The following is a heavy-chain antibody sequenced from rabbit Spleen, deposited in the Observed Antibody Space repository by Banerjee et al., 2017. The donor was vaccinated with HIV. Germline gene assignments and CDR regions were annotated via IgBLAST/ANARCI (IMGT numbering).Heavy chain of an antibody. CDR1: GFDLSSDYF. CDR3: ARDTGSSFSSYGMDL. V-gene: IGHV1S40*01. J-gene: IGHJ6*01. CDR2: IAGSGSGFT. D-gene: IGHD8-1*01. Sequence: QSLEESGGGLVKPGASLTLTCTASGFDLSSDYFMCWVRQAPGKGLEWISCIAGSGSGFTYSATWAKGRFTCSKTSSTTVTLQMTSLTVADTATYFCARDTGSSFSSYGMDLWGQGTLVTVS.